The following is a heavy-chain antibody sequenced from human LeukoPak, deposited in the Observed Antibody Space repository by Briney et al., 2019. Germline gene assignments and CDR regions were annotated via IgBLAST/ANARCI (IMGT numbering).Heavy chain of an antibody. J-gene: IGHJ4*02. CDR2: IKPDGSEK. CDR1: GFTFSRFW. D-gene: IGHD2-2*01. CDR3: SGRDSSRNPWAY. V-gene: IGHV3-7*01. Sequence: PGGSLRLSCAASGFTFSRFWMNWVRQAPGRGLEWVANIKPDGSEKYYADALKGRFTISRDNTKNSVFLQMNSLRAEDTAVYYCSGRDSSRNPWAYWGQGNLGSVSS.